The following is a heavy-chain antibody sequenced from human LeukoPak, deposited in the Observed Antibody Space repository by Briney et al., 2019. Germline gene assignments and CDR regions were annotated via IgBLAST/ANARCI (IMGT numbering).Heavy chain of an antibody. CDR1: GGSISSYY. CDR2: IYYSGST. J-gene: IGHJ4*02. V-gene: IGHV4-59*08. Sequence: SETLSLTCTVSGGSISSYYWSWIRQPPGKGLEWIGYIYYSGSTNYNPSLKSRVTISVDTSKNQFSLKLSSVTAADTAVYYCAGYYYDSSGLNYYFDYWGQGTLVTVSS. CDR3: AGYYYDSSGLNYYFDY. D-gene: IGHD3-22*01.